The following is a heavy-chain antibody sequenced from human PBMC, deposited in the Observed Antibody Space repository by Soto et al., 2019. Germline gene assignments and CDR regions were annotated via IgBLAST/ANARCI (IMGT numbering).Heavy chain of an antibody. CDR2: ISAYNGNT. J-gene: IGHJ6*02. Sequence: ASVKVSCKASGYTFSSYAMHWVRQAPGQGLEWMGWISAYNGNTNYAQKLQGRVTMTTDTSTSTAYMELRSLRSDDTAVYYCARDCPITMVRGVMGHYYYGMDVWGQGTTVTVSS. V-gene: IGHV1-18*01. CDR3: ARDCPITMVRGVMGHYYYGMDV. D-gene: IGHD3-10*01. CDR1: GYTFSSYA.